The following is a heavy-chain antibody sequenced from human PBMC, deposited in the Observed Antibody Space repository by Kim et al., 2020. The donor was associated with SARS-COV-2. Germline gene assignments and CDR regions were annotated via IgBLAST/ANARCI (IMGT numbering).Heavy chain of an antibody. J-gene: IGHJ5*02. CDR3: AREGSGSYNWLDP. Sequence: YPQNFQGGITITRDTSASVSYMELTSLTSEDTAVYYCAREGSGSYNWLDPWGQGTLVTVSS. D-gene: IGHD3-10*01. V-gene: IGHV1-3*01.